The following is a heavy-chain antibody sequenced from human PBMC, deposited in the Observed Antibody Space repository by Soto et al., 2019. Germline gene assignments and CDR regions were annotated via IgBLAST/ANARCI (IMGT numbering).Heavy chain of an antibody. J-gene: IGHJ4*02. CDR1: GFTFTDYY. CDR2: ISGSTDYL. D-gene: IGHD3-16*01. V-gene: IGHV3-11*05. CDR3: ARDLGLSSNNYFDF. Sequence: QVQLVESGGDLVKPGGSLRLSCAASGFTFTDYYMSWLRQAPGQGLQWLSYISGSTDYLNYADSVKGRFTISRDNAKNLLYLQMTSLRADDTAVYYCARDLGLSSNNYFDFWGQGTLVTVS.